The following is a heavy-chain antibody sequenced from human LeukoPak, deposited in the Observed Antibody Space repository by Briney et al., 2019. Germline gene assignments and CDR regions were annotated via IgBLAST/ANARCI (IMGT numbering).Heavy chain of an antibody. CDR2: IKTIKEDGTT. Sequence: GGSLRLSCAASGITFNDAWMSWVRQAPGKGLEWVGRIKTIKEDGTTDYAAPVKGRFTISRDDSENTLYLQMKSLKTEDTAVYYCATEDYYGSGYDFWGQGTLVTVSS. CDR1: GITFNDAW. D-gene: IGHD3-10*01. J-gene: IGHJ4*02. V-gene: IGHV3-15*05. CDR3: ATEDYYGSGYDF.